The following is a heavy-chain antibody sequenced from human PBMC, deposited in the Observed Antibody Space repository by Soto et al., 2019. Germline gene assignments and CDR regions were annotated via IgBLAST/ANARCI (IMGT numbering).Heavy chain of an antibody. V-gene: IGHV3-7*01. J-gene: IGHJ5*02. D-gene: IGHD3-3*01. Sequence: EVQLVESGGGLVQPGGSLRLVCVDSGSTLESHWMAWVRQAPGKGLEWVANIRQDGTEIHYVEAVRGRFIISRDNAKKSVYRQMNSLRVEDSARYYCATEGDSWSGFYGWFGAWGQGTLVTVSS. CDR3: ATEGDSWSGFYGWFGA. CDR2: IRQDGTEI. CDR1: GSTLESHW.